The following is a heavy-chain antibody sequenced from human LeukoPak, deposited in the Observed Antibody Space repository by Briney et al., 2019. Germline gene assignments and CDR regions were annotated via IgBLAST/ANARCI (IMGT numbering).Heavy chain of an antibody. J-gene: IGHJ5*02. D-gene: IGHD6-13*01. CDR1: GDSVSGYY. CDR3: ARALRGSSSWYFYLAWFDP. V-gene: IGHV4-34*01. Sequence: PSETLSLTCTVSGDSVSGYYWSWIRQPPGKGLEWIGEINHSGSTNYNQSLKSRVTIAVDTSKNQFSLKLSSVTAADTAVYYCARALRGSSSWYFYLAWFDPWGQGTLVTVSS. CDR2: INHSGST.